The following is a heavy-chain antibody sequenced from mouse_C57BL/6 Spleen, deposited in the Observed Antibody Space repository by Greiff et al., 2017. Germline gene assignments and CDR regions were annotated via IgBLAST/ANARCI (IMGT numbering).Heavy chain of an antibody. J-gene: IGHJ1*03. Sequence: QVQLQQSGAELVMPGASVKLSCKASGYTFTSYWMHWVKQRPGQGLEWIGEIDPSDRYTNYNQKFKGKSTLTVDKASSTAYMQLSSLTSEYSAVYYCARGARGNYGRDWYFDVWGTGTTVTVSS. CDR2: IDPSDRYT. V-gene: IGHV1-69*01. CDR3: ARGARGNYGRDWYFDV. CDR1: GYTFTSYW. D-gene: IGHD1-1*01.